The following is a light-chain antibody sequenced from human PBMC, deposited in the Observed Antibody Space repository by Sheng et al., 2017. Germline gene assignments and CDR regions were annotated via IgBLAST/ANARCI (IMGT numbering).Light chain of an antibody. Sequence: SYELTQPPSMSVSPGQTATITCSGDKLGDKYVCWYQQKPGQSPVLVMYQDTKRPSGIPERFSGSNSGNTATLTISGTQAMDEADYYCQAWDSSTAVFGGGTKLTVL. CDR3: QAWDSSTAV. CDR1: KLGDKY. J-gene: IGLJ3*02. CDR2: QDT. V-gene: IGLV3-1*01.